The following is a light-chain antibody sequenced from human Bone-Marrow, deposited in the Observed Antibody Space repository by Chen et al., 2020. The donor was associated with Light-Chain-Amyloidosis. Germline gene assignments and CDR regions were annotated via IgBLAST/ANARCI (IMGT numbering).Light chain of an antibody. CDR2: GSS. CDR1: QTISRYY. V-gene: IGKV3-20*01. J-gene: IGKJ4*01. Sequence: EIVFAQSPVTLSFSPGEGANLSCRASQTISRYYLTWYQQKFGQAPRLLIYGSSSRATGLPDRFTGSGSGTDFTLTINRLEPEDFAMYYCQQYGTSPLTFGGGTKVEIK. CDR3: QQYGTSPLT.